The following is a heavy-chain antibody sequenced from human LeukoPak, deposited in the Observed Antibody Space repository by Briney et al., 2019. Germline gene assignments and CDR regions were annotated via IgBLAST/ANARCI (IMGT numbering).Heavy chain of an antibody. CDR3: ARDPIAVASHFDY. CDR1: GFTFSDYY. D-gene: IGHD6-19*01. J-gene: IGHJ4*02. Sequence: GGSLRLSCAASGFTFSDYYMSWLRQAPGKGLEWVSYISSSGSTIYYADSVKGRFTISRDNAKNSLYLQMNSLRAEDTAVYYCARDPIAVASHFDYWGQGTLVTVSS. V-gene: IGHV3-11*01. CDR2: ISSSGSTI.